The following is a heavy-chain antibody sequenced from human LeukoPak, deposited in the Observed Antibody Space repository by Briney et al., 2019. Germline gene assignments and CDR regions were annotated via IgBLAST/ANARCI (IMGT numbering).Heavy chain of an antibody. J-gene: IGHJ5*02. CDR2: IYPGDSDT. Sequence: GESLKISCKGSGYSFTCYWIGWVRQMPGKGLEWMGIIYPGDSDTRYSPSFQGQVTISADKSISTAYLQWSSLKASDTAMYYCARYGGYSYGYGSSERWFDPWGQGTLVTVSS. CDR1: GYSFTCYW. CDR3: ARYGGYSYGYGSSERWFDP. V-gene: IGHV5-51*01. D-gene: IGHD5-18*01.